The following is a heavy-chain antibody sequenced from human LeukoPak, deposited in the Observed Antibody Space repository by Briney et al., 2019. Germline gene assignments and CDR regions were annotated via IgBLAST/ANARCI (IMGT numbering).Heavy chain of an antibody. V-gene: IGHV5-51*01. CDR3: ARPPRHYYDSSGYYYVLGDAFDI. CDR2: IYPGDSDT. Sequence: GESLQISCQGSGYSFTSYWIGWVRQMPGKGLEWMGIIYPGDSDTRYSPSFQGQVTISADKSISTAYLQWSSLKASDTAMYYCARPPRHYYDSSGYYYVLGDAFDIWGQGTMVTVSS. J-gene: IGHJ3*02. D-gene: IGHD3-22*01. CDR1: GYSFTSYW.